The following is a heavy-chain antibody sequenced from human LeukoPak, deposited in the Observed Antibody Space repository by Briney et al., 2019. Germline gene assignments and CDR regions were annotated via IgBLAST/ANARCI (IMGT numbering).Heavy chain of an antibody. CDR2: IPSDGSDN. CDR1: VFTFSTYG. Sequence: GGSLRLSCAASVFTFSTYGFHWVRQAPGKGLEWVAFIPSDGSDNYYANSVKGRFTISRDNSKNTLYLQMNSLRAEDTAVYYCAKAPAGPEYSSSWKFGYNWFDPWGQGTLVTVSS. V-gene: IGHV3-30*02. J-gene: IGHJ5*02. CDR3: AKAPAGPEYSSSWKFGYNWFDP. D-gene: IGHD6-13*01.